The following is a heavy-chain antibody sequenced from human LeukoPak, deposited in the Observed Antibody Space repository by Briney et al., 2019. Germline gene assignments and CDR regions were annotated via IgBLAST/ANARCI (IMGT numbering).Heavy chain of an antibody. D-gene: IGHD6-19*01. J-gene: IGHJ4*02. V-gene: IGHV3-73*01. CDR1: GFTFSASA. CDR3: ARLGIEVAVPDY. CDR2: IRSNSNNFAT. Sequence: PGGSLILSCAASGFTFSASAMHWVRQPSGKGLEWVGRIRSNSNNFATAYAASVKGRFTISRDDSKNTAYLQMNSLETEDTAVYYCARLGIEVAVPDYWGQGALVTVSS.